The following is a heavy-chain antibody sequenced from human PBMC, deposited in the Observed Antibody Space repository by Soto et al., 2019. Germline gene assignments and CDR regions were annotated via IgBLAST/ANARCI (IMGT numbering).Heavy chain of an antibody. V-gene: IGHV4-59*12. CDR2: INYSGST. Sequence: PSETLSLTCTVSGGSITSYCWSWIRQPPGKGLEWIGNINYSGSTSSNHSLKSRINISIYTAKNQIPLKLSSVTAADTAVYYCAREGCTNGVCLFRNSYYYYYMDVWGKGTTVTVSS. D-gene: IGHD2-8*01. CDR1: GGSITSYC. J-gene: IGHJ6*03. CDR3: AREGCTNGVCLFRNSYYYYYMDV.